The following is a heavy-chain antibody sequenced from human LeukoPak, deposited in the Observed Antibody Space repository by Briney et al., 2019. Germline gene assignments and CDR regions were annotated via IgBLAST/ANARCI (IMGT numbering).Heavy chain of an antibody. V-gene: IGHV4-4*07. CDR1: GGSISSYY. D-gene: IGHD6-19*01. CDR2: IYTSGST. Sequence: SETLSLTCTVPGGSISSYYWSWIRQPAGKGLEGIGRIYTSGSTKYNPSLKSRVTISVDTSENQFSLELRSVTAADTAVYYCASEGLAVAGNFFYWGQGSLVTVSS. J-gene: IGHJ4*02. CDR3: ASEGLAVAGNFFY.